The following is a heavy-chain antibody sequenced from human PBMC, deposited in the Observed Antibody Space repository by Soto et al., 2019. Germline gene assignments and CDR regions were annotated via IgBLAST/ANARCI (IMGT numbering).Heavy chain of an antibody. CDR1: GFNFSSYV. Sequence: QVQLVESGGGVVQPGRSLRLSCAASGFNFSSYVMHWVRQAPGKGLEWVAVIWYDGGNKYYADSVKGRFTISRDNSKNTLYLQMKSLRGEDTAVYYCARDGQWLPRDGLRSSYYFDYWGQGTLVTVSS. J-gene: IGHJ4*02. CDR2: IWYDGGNK. CDR3: ARDGQWLPRDGLRSSYYFDY. V-gene: IGHV3-33*01. D-gene: IGHD6-19*01.